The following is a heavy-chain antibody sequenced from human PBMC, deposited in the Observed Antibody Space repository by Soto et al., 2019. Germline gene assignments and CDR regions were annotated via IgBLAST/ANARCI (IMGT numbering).Heavy chain of an antibody. V-gene: IGHV3-33*01. CDR1: GFTFSSYG. Sequence: GGSLRLSCAASGFTFSSYGMHWVRQAPGKGLEWVAVIWYDGSNKYYADSVKGRFTISRDNSKNTLYLQMNSLRAEDTAVYHGARLFDSSSWYWFDPWGQGTLVTVSS. D-gene: IGHD6-13*01. CDR3: ARLFDSSSWYWFDP. CDR2: IWYDGSNK. J-gene: IGHJ5*02.